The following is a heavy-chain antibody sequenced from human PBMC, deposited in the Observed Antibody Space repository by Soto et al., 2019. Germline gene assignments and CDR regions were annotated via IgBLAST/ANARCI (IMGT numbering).Heavy chain of an antibody. D-gene: IGHD1-1*01. J-gene: IGHJ4*02. CDR2: IYHDGTT. CDR3: ARDFKAHNEAWAFDY. Sequence: QVQLQESGPGLVMPSGTLSLTCSVTGASISSSDWWNWVRQPPGKGLEWVGEIYHDGTTIYNPSLKSRVTMYVDDSKNQFSLRLTSVTAADTAVYYCARDFKAHNEAWAFDYWGRGTMVTVSS. CDR1: GASISSSDW. V-gene: IGHV4-4*02.